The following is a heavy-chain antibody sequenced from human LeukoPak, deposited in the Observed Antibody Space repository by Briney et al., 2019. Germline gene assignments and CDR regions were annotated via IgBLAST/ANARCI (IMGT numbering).Heavy chain of an antibody. CDR3: ARDWRLGSDY. CDR2: INGDGSTT. J-gene: IGHJ4*02. Sequence: GGSLRLSCAASGFTFSSYWMHWVRQDPGRGLVWVSYINGDGSTTDYADSVKGRFTISRDNAKNSLYLQMNSLRAEDTAVYYCARDWRLGSDYWGQGTLVTVSS. V-gene: IGHV3-74*01. D-gene: IGHD2-21*02. CDR1: GFTFSSYW.